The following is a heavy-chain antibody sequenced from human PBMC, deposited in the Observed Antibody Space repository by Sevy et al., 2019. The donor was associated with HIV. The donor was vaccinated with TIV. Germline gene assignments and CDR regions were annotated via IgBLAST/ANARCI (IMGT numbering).Heavy chain of an antibody. D-gene: IGHD3-22*01. CDR1: GYTLTELS. V-gene: IGHV1-24*01. Sequence: ASVKVSCKVSGYTLTELSMHWVRQAPGKGLEWMGGFDPEDGETIYAQMFQGRVTMTEDTSTDTAYMELSSLRSEDTAVYYCATTNSREYYYYYYGMDVWGQGTTVTVSS. CDR2: FDPEDGET. CDR3: ATTNSREYYYYYYGMDV. J-gene: IGHJ6*02.